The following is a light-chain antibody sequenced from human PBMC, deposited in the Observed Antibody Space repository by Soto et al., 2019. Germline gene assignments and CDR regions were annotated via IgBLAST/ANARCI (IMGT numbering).Light chain of an antibody. Sequence: DIQMTQSPSTLSASVGDRVTITCRASQSISSWLAWYQQKPGNAPELLIHAASTLQSGVPSRFSGSGSGTDFTLSISSLQPEDVATYYCQQSYGAITFGQGTRLEIK. V-gene: IGKV1-39*01. CDR2: AAS. J-gene: IGKJ5*01. CDR1: QSISSW. CDR3: QQSYGAIT.